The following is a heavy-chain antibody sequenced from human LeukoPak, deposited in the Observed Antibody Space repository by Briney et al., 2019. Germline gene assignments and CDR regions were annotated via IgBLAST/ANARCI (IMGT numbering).Heavy chain of an antibody. CDR1: GASVSSSH. CDR3: SEGYFEPFDH. D-gene: IGHD5-24*01. Sequence: SETLSLTCLVSGASVSSSHWNWIRQRPGKGLEWIGCLSYTGKTDYNPSLTSRVTISLDTSKNQVSLKLKSLTAADTAVYYCSEGYFEPFDHWGQGISVTVSS. CDR2: LSYTGKT. J-gene: IGHJ4*02. V-gene: IGHV4-59*02.